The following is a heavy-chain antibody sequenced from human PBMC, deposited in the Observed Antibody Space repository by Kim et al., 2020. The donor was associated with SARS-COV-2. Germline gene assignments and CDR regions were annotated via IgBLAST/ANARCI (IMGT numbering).Heavy chain of an antibody. V-gene: IGHV1-18*01. CDR3: ARGEGWCDP. J-gene: IGHJ5*02. CDR2: NRNA. D-gene: IGHD1-26*01. Sequence: NRNANYGEKFQGRVTMTTDTSTSTAYMELSSLRSDDTAIYFCARGEGWCDPWGQGTLVTVSS.